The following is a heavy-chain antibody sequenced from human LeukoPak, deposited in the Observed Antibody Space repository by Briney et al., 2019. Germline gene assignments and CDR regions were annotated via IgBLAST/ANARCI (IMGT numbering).Heavy chain of an antibody. CDR2: FDPEDSET. Sequence: ASVKASCKASGYTFTSYYMHWVRQAPGKGLEWMGGFDPEDSETIYAQKFQGRVTMTEDTSTDTAYMELSSLRSEDTAVYYCATVGIVATIWSDYFDYWGQGTLVTVSS. V-gene: IGHV1-24*01. CDR1: GYTFTSYY. J-gene: IGHJ4*02. CDR3: ATVGIVATIWSDYFDY. D-gene: IGHD5-12*01.